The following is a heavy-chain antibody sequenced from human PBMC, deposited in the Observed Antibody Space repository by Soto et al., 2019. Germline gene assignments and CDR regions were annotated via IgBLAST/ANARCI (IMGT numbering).Heavy chain of an antibody. D-gene: IGHD6-13*01. CDR3: ARDVRAIAAAGYYYYMDV. CDR2: ISAYNGNT. J-gene: IGHJ6*03. Sequence: GASVKVSCKACGYTFTSYGISWVRQAPGQGLEWMGWISAYNGNTNYAQKLQGRVTMTTDTSTSTAYMELRSLRSDDTAVYYCARDVRAIAAAGYYYYMDVWGKGTTVTVSS. CDR1: GYTFTSYG. V-gene: IGHV1-18*01.